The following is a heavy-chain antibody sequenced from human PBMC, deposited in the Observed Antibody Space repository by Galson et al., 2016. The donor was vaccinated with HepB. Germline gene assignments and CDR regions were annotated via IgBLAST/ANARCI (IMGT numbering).Heavy chain of an antibody. D-gene: IGHD3-10*01. CDR3: AKDTNLYYGSGSYPLFQN. CDR2: ISWNSANI. J-gene: IGHJ4*02. V-gene: IGHV3-9*01. Sequence: SLRLSCAVSGFTFDDHAMHWVRQAPGKGLEWVSGISWNSANIGYADSVEGRLTISRDNAKNSLHLQMNSLRAEDTALYYCAKDTNLYYGSGSYPLFQNWGQGTLVTVSS. CDR1: GFTFDDHA.